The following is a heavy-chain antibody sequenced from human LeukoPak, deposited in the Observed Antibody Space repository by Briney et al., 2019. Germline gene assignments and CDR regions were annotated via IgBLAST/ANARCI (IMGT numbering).Heavy chain of an antibody. CDR3: ATDEGSGWDWYFDY. J-gene: IGHJ4*02. CDR2: FDPEDGET. Sequence: ASVKVSCKVSGYTLTELSMHWVRQAPGKGLEWMGGFDPEDGETIYAQKFQGRVTMTEDTSTDTAYMELSSLRSEDTAVYHCATDEGSGWDWYFDYWGQGTLVTVSS. D-gene: IGHD6-19*01. V-gene: IGHV1-24*01. CDR1: GYTLTELS.